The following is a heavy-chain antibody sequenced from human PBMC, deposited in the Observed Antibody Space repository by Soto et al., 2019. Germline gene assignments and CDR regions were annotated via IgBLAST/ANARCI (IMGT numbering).Heavy chain of an antibody. D-gene: IGHD2-21*02. CDR2: IWYDGSNK. V-gene: IGHV3-33*01. Sequence: GGSLRLSCAASGFTFSSYGMHWVRQAPGKGLEWVAVIWYDGSNKYYADSVKGRFTISRDNSKNTLYLQMNSLRAEDTAVYYCAREIVPYCGGDCPVDYWGQGTLVTVSS. CDR1: GFTFSSYG. CDR3: AREIVPYCGGDCPVDY. J-gene: IGHJ4*02.